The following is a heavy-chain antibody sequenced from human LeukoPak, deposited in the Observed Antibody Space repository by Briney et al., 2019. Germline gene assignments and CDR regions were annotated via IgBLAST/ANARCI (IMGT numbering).Heavy chain of an antibody. Sequence: SETLSLTCAVSGGSTSSNNWWGWVRQPPGKGLEWIGEIYHSGSPNYNPSLKSRVTISVDKSRNHFSLNLSSVTAADTAVYYCARVNINNWHSCDYWGQGTLVTVSS. CDR3: ARVNINNWHSCDY. V-gene: IGHV4-4*02. CDR1: GGSTSSNNW. D-gene: IGHD1-1*01. CDR2: IYHSGSP. J-gene: IGHJ4*02.